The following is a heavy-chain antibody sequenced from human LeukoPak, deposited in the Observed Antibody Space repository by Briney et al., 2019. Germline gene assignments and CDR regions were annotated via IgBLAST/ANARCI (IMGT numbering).Heavy chain of an antibody. CDR2: VSGYNGNT. V-gene: IGHV1-18*01. CDR1: GYTFTSYG. Sequence: ASAKVSCKSSGYTFTSYGIIWVRQAPGQGLEWMGWVSGYNGNTNYAQKLQGRVTMTTDTSTTTAYMELRSLRSDDTAVYYCGRGDYGDYWGQGTRVTVSS. J-gene: IGHJ4*02. CDR3: GRGDYGDY.